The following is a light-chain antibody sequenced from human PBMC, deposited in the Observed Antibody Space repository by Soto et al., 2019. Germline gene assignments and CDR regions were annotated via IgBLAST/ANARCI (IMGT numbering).Light chain of an antibody. Sequence: DIQMTQSPSSLSASVGDRVTITCQASQDISNYLNWYQQKPGKAPKLLIYDASNLETGVPSRFSGSGSGTDFTFTISSLQPEDIAKYYCQQYDNLPFFGGGTKVDIK. CDR1: QDISNY. CDR3: QQYDNLPF. CDR2: DAS. J-gene: IGKJ4*01. V-gene: IGKV1-33*01.